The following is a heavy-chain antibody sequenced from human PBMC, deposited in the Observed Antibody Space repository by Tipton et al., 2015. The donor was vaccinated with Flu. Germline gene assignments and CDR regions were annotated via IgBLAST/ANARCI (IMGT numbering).Heavy chain of an antibody. CDR3: ARADVDTAMAYWYFDL. CDR1: GGSISSYY. D-gene: IGHD5-18*01. J-gene: IGHJ2*01. Sequence: TLSLTCTVPGGSISSYYWSWIRQPPGKGLEWIGYIYYSGSTNYNPSLKSRVTISVDTSKNQFSLKLSSVTAADTAVYYCARADVDTAMAYWYFDLWGRGTLVTVSS. V-gene: IGHV4-59*01. CDR2: IYYSGST.